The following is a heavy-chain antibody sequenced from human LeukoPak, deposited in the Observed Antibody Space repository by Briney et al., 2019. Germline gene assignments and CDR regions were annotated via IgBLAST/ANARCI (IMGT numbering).Heavy chain of an antibody. D-gene: IGHD3-16*01. CDR1: GGSISSSNW. CDR3: ARDSYGYFYFDY. J-gene: IGHJ4*02. Sequence: SETLSLTCAVSGGSISSSNWWSWVRQPPGKGLEWIGEIYHSGSTNYNPSLKSRVTISVDTSKNQFSLKLSSVTAADTAVYYCARDSYGYFYFDYWGQGTLVTVSS. CDR2: IYHSGST. V-gene: IGHV4-4*02.